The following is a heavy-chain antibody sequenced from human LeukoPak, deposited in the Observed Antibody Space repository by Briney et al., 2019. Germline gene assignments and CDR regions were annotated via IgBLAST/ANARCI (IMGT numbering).Heavy chain of an antibody. CDR3: ARDNGGVDY. CDR2: INTDGSST. V-gene: IGHV3-74*01. Sequence: GGSLRLSCEPSGFTFSSYWMHWVRQAPGKGLVWVSHINTDGSSTNYADSVRGRFTVSRDNAKNTLNLQMNSLRVEDTAVYYCARDNGGVDYWGQGTLVTVSS. D-gene: IGHD2-8*01. J-gene: IGHJ4*02. CDR1: GFTFSSYW.